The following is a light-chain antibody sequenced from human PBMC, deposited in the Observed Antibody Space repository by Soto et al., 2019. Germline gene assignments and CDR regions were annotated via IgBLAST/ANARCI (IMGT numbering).Light chain of an antibody. J-gene: IGLJ1*01. CDR3: QVWDISSDSYV. Sequence: SYVLTQPPSVSVARGQTAMISCGGDKIGSKSVHWYQQKPGQAPVLVVYDDTDRPSGIPERFSGSNSGNTASLTISRVEDGDEADYYCQVWDISSDSYVFGAGTKLTVL. CDR2: DDT. CDR1: KIGSKS. V-gene: IGLV3-21*02.